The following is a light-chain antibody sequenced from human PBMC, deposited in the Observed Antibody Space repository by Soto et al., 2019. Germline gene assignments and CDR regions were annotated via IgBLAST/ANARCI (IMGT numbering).Light chain of an antibody. CDR3: QQYNNWPPIT. J-gene: IGKJ5*01. CDR1: QSVSST. V-gene: IGKV3-15*01. CDR2: GAS. Sequence: EILLTQSPGTLSLSPGERATLSCRASQSVSSTLAWYQQKPGQAPRLLLYGASTRATGIPARFTGSGSGTEFTLTISSLQYEDFAAYYCQQYNNWPPITFGQGTRLEIK.